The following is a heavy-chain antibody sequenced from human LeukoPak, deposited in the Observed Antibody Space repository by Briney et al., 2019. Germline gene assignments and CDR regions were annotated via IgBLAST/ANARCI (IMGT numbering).Heavy chain of an antibody. Sequence: PGGSLRLSCAASGFSFGSFWMHWVRQAPGKGLEWVSDISRSGSDVYYADSVKGRFTISRDNAKNLVYLQMNNLRVEDTAVYYCARDPAIGYFDYWGQGTLVTVSS. CDR2: ISRSGSDV. V-gene: IGHV3-21*05. J-gene: IGHJ4*02. CDR1: GFSFGSFW. D-gene: IGHD3-22*01. CDR3: ARDPAIGYFDY.